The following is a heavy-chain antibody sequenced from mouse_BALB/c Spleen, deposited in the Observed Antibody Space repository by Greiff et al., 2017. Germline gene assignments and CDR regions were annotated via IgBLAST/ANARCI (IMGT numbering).Heavy chain of an antibody. CDR1: GFTFSSFG. V-gene: IGHV5-17*02. Sequence: EVKLVESGRGLVQPGGSRKLSCAASGFTFSSFGMHWVRQAPEKGLEWVAYISSGSSTIYYADTVKGRFTISRDNPKNTLFLQMTSLRSEDTAMYYCARWGMDYWGQGTSVTVSS. J-gene: IGHJ4*01. CDR3: ARWGMDY. CDR2: ISSGSSTI.